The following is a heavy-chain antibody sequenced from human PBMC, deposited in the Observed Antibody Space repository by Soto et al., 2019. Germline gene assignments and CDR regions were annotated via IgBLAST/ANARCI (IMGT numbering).Heavy chain of an antibody. CDR3: ARDLLRNWNYFSNWFDP. J-gene: IGHJ5*02. CDR2: TYYRSKWYN. CDR1: GDSVSSNSAA. D-gene: IGHD1-7*01. Sequence: PSQTLSLTCAISGDSVSSNSAAWNWIRQSPSRGLEWLGRTYYRSKWYNDYAVSVKSRITINPDTSKNQFSLQLNSVTPEDTAVYYCARDLLRNWNYFSNWFDPWGQGTLVTVSS. V-gene: IGHV6-1*01.